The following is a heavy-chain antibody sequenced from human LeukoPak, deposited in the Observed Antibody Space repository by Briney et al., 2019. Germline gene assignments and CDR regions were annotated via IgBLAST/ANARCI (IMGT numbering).Heavy chain of an antibody. V-gene: IGHV4-59*01. J-gene: IGHJ4*02. D-gene: IGHD3-10*01. Sequence: PETPSLTCTLSVGSISSYYWSWGLRPPAAGVGSGGDMYYCGSTNYNPSLKSRVTISVDTSKHQFSLKLNSATAADPAVYYCARVRDYYGSGSYSTFDYWGQGTLVTVSS. CDR3: ARVRDYYGSGSYSTFDY. CDR2: MYYCGST. CDR1: VGSISSYY.